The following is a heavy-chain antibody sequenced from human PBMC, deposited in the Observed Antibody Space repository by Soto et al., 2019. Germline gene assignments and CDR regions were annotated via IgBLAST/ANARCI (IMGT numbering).Heavy chain of an antibody. V-gene: IGHV4-61*01. CDR3: ARGVSGGYDSSGYIPDAFDI. Sequence: SETLSLTCTVSGGFVSSGSYHWNWIRQPPGKGLEWIGNVYYSGSTNYNPSLKSRVTISVDRSKNQFSLKLSSVTAADTAVYYCARGVSGGYDSSGYIPDAFDIWSQGTMVPVSS. CDR1: GGFVSSGSYH. D-gene: IGHD3-22*01. J-gene: IGHJ3*02. CDR2: VYYSGST.